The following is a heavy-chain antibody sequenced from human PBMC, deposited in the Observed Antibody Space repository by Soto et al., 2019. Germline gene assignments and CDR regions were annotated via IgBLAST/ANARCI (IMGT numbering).Heavy chain of an antibody. Sequence: GGSLRLSCAASGFTFSSYGMHWVRQAPGKGLEWVAVISYDGSNKYYADSVKGRFTISRDNSKNTLYLQMNSLRAEDTAVYYCAKEDPISEGLDYWGQGTLVTVSS. V-gene: IGHV3-30*18. CDR1: GFTFSSYG. CDR3: AKEDPISEGLDY. CDR2: ISYDGSNK. D-gene: IGHD3-3*02. J-gene: IGHJ4*02.